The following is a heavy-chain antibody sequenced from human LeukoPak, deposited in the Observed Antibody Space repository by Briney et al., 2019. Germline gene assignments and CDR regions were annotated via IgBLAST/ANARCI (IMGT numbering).Heavy chain of an antibody. D-gene: IGHD3-3*01. Sequence: GGSLRLSCAASGFTFDGYAMHWVRQAPGKGLEWVSGITWNSATIGYAGSVKGRFTISRDNAKNSLYLQMNSLRVEDTALYYCAKDQGLTIFGVPARWGQGTLVTVSS. CDR1: GFTFDGYA. CDR2: ITWNSATI. CDR3: AKDQGLTIFGVPAR. J-gene: IGHJ4*02. V-gene: IGHV3-9*01.